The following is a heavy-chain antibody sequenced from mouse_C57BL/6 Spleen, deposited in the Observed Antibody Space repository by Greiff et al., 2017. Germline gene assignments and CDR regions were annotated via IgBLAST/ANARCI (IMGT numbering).Heavy chain of an antibody. J-gene: IGHJ2*01. Sequence: VQLQQSGPELVKPGASVKISCKASGYTFTDYYMNWVKQSHGKSLEWIGDINPNNGGTSYNQKFKGKATLTVDKSSSTAYMELRSLTSEDSAVYDCARSDYDKDYWGQGTTLTVSS. CDR2: INPNNGGT. CDR3: ARSDYDKDY. V-gene: IGHV1-26*01. D-gene: IGHD2-4*01. CDR1: GYTFTDYY.